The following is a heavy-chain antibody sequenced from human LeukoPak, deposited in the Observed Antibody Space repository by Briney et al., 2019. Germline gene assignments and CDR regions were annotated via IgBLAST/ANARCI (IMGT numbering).Heavy chain of an antibody. D-gene: IGHD1-20*01. J-gene: IGHJ4*02. V-gene: IGHV1-2*02. Sequence: ASVKVSCKVSRYTFTGYYMHWVRQAPGQGLEWMGWINPNSGGTNYAQNFQGRVTMTRDTSISTAFMELSRLRSDDTAVYYFARTSITGPYCFDYWGQGTLVTV. CDR3: ARTSITGPYCFDY. CDR1: RYTFTGYY. CDR2: INPNSGGT.